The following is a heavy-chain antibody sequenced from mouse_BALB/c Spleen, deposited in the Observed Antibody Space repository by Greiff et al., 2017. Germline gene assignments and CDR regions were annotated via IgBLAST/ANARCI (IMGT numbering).Heavy chain of an antibody. D-gene: IGHD1-2*01. CDR2: INPYNDGT. CDR1: GYTFTSYV. J-gene: IGHJ1*01. Sequence: EVQLQESGPELVKPGASVKMSCKASGYTFTSYVMHWVKQKPGQGLEWIGYINPYNDGTKYNEKFKGKATLTSDKSSSTAYMELSSLTSEDSAVYYCARQGDGPYWYFDVWGAGTTVTVSS. V-gene: IGHV1-14*01. CDR3: ARQGDGPYWYFDV.